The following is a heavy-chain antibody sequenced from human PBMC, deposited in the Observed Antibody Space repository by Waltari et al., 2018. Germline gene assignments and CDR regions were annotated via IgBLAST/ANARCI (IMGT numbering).Heavy chain of an antibody. V-gene: IGHV3-74*01. Sequence: EVQLVESGGGLVQPGGSLRLSCAASGFTFSSYWMHWVRQAPGKGLVWVSRINRDGSSTSYADSVKGRFTISRDNAKNTLYLQMNSLRAEDTAVYYCARGGCSGGSCYSEFDYWGQGTLVTVSS. J-gene: IGHJ4*02. CDR3: ARGGCSGGSCYSEFDY. CDR1: GFTFSSYW. CDR2: INRDGSST. D-gene: IGHD2-15*01.